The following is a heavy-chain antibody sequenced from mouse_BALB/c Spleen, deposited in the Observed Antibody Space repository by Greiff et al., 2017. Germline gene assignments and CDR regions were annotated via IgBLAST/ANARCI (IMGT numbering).Heavy chain of an antibody. CDR3: NALGDYAMDY. D-gene: IGHD4-1*01. J-gene: IGHJ4*01. V-gene: IGHV14-4*02. Sequence: VQLKQSGAELVRSGASVKLSCTASGFNIKDYYMHWVKQRPEQGLEWIGWIDPENGDTEYAPKFQGKATMTADTSSNTAYLQLSSLTSEDTAVYYCNALGDYAMDYWGQGTSVTVSS. CDR2: IDPENGDT. CDR1: GFNIKDYY.